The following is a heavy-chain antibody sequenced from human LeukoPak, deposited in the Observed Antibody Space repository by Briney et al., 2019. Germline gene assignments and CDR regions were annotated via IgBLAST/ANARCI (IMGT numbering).Heavy chain of an antibody. J-gene: IGHJ4*02. D-gene: IGHD5-18*01. CDR1: SGSVSSGSSY. V-gene: IGHV4-61*01. CDR3: ARGSRGYSYG. CDR2: IYYSGST. Sequence: SETLSLTCTVSSGSVSSGSSYWTWIRQPPGKGLEWIGYIYYSGSTNYSPSLKSRVTISVDTSKNQFSLKLSSVTAADTAVYYCARGSRGYSYGWGQGTLVTVSS.